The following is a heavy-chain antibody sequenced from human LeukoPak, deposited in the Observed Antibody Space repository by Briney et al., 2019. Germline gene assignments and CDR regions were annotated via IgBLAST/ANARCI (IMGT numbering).Heavy chain of an antibody. CDR3: AKNLYCGGGSCYPSALGMDV. J-gene: IGHJ6*02. CDR1: GFSFSGHW. V-gene: IGHV3-74*01. CDR2: ISPTGSTT. D-gene: IGHD2-15*01. Sequence: PGRSLRLSCAASGFSFSGHWMHWARQLPGKGLVWVSRISPTGSTTSYADSVKGRFTVSRDNAKNTLYLQVNNLRAEDTAVYYCAKNLYCGGGSCYPSALGMDVWGQGTTVTVSS.